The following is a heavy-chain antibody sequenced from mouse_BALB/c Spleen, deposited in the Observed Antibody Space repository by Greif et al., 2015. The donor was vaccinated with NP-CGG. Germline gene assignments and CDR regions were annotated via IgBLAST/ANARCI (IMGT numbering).Heavy chain of an antibody. V-gene: IGHV1-69*01. J-gene: IGHJ2*01. CDR1: GYTFTDYW. Sequence: VQLQESGAELVMPGASVKMSCKASGYTFTDYWMHWVKQRPGQGLEWIGAIDTYDSYTSYNQKFKGKATLTVDESSSTAYMQLSSLTSEDSAVYYCARWGNWDFDYWGQGTTLTVSS. CDR2: IDTYDSYT. D-gene: IGHD4-1*01. CDR3: ARWGNWDFDY.